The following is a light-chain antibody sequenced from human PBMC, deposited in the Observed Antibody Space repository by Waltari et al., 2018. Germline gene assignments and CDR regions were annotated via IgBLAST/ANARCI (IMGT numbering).Light chain of an antibody. J-gene: IGKJ4*01. CDR1: QSVNTY. V-gene: IGKV3-11*01. Sequence: EIVLTQSPATLSLSPGERATLSSRASQSVNTYLAWYQQKPGQAPRLLIYDASIRATGIPARFSGSGSGTDFTLTISSLEPEDFAVYYCQHRGNWPSFGGGTKVDLK. CDR3: QHRGNWPS. CDR2: DAS.